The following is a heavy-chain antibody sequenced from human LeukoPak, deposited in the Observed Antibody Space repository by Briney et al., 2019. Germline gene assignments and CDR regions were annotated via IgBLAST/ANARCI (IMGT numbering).Heavy chain of an antibody. J-gene: IGHJ4*02. CDR2: IYSSGTT. V-gene: IGHV4-4*07. CDR3: ARSMYYEFWSGPFDY. CDR1: GGSINSYY. D-gene: IGHD3-3*01. Sequence: SETLSLTCTVSGGSINSYYWSWIWQPAGKGLEWIGRIYSSGTTIYNSPLKSRATMSVDTSKNQMSLKLNSVTAADTAVYYCARSMYYEFWSGPFDYWGQGILVTVSS.